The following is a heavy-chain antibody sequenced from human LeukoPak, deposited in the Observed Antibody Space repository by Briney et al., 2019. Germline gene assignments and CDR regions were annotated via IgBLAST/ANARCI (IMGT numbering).Heavy chain of an antibody. CDR2: IQYEGSNQ. D-gene: IGHD3-10*01. J-gene: IGHJ4*02. CDR3: AKEVGYYGSGSYYNDY. V-gene: IGHV3-30*02. Sequence: GGSLRLSCTASGFTFSSYGMHWVRQAPGKGLEGVAYIQYEGSNQQYADSVKGRFSISRDRSKNIPYLQMNSLRAEDTAVYYCAKEVGYYGSGSYYNDYWGQGTLVTVSS. CDR1: GFTFSSYG.